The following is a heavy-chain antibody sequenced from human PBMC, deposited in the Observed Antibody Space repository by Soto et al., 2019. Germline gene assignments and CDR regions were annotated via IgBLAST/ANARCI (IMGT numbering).Heavy chain of an antibody. D-gene: IGHD3-22*01. J-gene: IGHJ4*02. CDR1: GYRVTTPS. CDR3: ARHPSYWYDNSNYEYRFDY. V-gene: IGHV5-51*07. Sequence: PGEDLKLSWTGCGYRVTTPSIGCVHQLPWKGLEGTGIIFPDDSDTRYSPSFQGHVTISVNKSISTAYLQWSGLKASDTAMYYCARHPSYWYDNSNYEYRFDYWGQGTPVNVA. CDR2: IFPDDSDT.